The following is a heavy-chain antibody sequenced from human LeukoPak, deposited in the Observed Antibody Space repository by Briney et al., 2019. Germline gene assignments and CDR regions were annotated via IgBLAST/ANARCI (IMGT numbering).Heavy chain of an antibody. CDR1: GFTFSSYA. J-gene: IGHJ4*02. CDR3: PKETSGYGGEIDY. V-gene: IGHV3-30-3*01. D-gene: IGHD5-12*01. CDR2: ISYDGSNK. Sequence: PGGSLRLSCAASGFTFSSYAMHWVRQAPGKGLEWVAVISYDGSNKYYADSVKGRFTISRDNSKNTLYLQMNSLRAEDTAAYYFPKETSGYGGEIDYWAREPWSPSPQ.